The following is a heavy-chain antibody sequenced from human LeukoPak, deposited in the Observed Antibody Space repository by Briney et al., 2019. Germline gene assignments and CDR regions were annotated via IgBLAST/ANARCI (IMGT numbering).Heavy chain of an antibody. CDR1: GGSINSGDYY. CDR2: TYYSGST. Sequence: SETLSLTCTVSGGSINSGDYYWSWIRQPPGKGLEWIGYTYYSGSTYYNPSLKSRVTISVDTSKNQFSLKLSSVTAADTAVYYCAREGGRGYSYGIFDYWGQGTLVTVSS. CDR3: AREGGRGYSYGIFDY. J-gene: IGHJ4*02. V-gene: IGHV4-30-4*01. D-gene: IGHD5-18*01.